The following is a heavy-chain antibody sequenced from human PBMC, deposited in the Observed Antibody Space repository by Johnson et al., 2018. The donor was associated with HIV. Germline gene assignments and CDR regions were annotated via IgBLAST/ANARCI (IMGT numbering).Heavy chain of an antibody. J-gene: IGHJ3*02. CDR3: ASPKTPTRVVRGAFDI. Sequence: VQLVESGGGVIKPGASLSISCSATGFTFSSYAMSWVRQAPGKGLEWVSAISGSGGSTYYADSVKGRFTISRDNSKNSLYLQMNSLRAEDTAVYYCASPKTPTRVVRGAFDIWGQGTMVTVSS. V-gene: IGHV3-23*04. CDR1: GFTFSSYA. D-gene: IGHD3-10*01. CDR2: ISGSGGST.